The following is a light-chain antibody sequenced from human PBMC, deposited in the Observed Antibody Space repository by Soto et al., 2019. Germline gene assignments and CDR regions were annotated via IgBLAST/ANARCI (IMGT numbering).Light chain of an antibody. V-gene: IGKV1-5*01. CDR1: QTIPSW. J-gene: IGKJ1*01. CDR2: DVS. Sequence: IQMSPSPSTLFASVGERVTITYRASQTIPSWLAWYQQKAGKAPKLLIYDVSSLESGVPSRFSGSGSGTEFILTISSLQPEDFATYYCQQYDSYPWTFGQGTKVDIK. CDR3: QQYDSYPWT.